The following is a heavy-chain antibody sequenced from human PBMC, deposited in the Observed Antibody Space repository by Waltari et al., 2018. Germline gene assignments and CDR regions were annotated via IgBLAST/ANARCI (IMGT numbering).Heavy chain of an antibody. CDR2: VHHSGRT. D-gene: IGHD2-15*01. Sequence: QVQLQESGPGLVKPSGTLSLACAVSGASINSNYWWSWVRQSPGKGLEWIGQVHHSGRTYSTPSLKSRVTISIDWSKNQCSLNLSSVNDADTAVYYCAADRGNGLYFDYWGQGTLVTVSS. CDR3: AADRGNGLYFDY. J-gene: IGHJ4*02. CDR1: GASINSNYW. V-gene: IGHV4-4*02.